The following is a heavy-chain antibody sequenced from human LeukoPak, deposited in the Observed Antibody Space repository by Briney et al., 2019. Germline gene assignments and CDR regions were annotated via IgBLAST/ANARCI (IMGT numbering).Heavy chain of an antibody. CDR2: IYTSGST. V-gene: IGHV4-4*07. Sequence: SETLSLTCTVSGGSISSYYWSWIRQPAGKGLEWIGRIYTSGSTNYNPSLKSRVTMSVDTSKNQFSLKLSPVTAADTAVYYCARDGPSGYYYYYYYMDVWGEGTTVTISS. J-gene: IGHJ6*03. CDR1: GGSISSYY. CDR3: ARDGPSGYYYYYYYMDV.